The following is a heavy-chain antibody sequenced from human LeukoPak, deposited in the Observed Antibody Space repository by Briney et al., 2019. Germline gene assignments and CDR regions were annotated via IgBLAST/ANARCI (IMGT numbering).Heavy chain of an antibody. CDR3: AKYVVVEVGIPQRAFDI. V-gene: IGHV3-23*01. CDR1: GFTFSSYA. D-gene: IGHD2-21*01. J-gene: IGHJ3*02. CDR2: IGGDGGGI. Sequence: GGSLRLSCAASGFTFSSYAMTWVRQAPGKGLEWVSVIGGDGGGIQYADSVKGRFTISRDNSKNTLDLQMNSLTDEDTAVYYCAKYVVVEVGIPQRAFDIWGQGTMVTVSP.